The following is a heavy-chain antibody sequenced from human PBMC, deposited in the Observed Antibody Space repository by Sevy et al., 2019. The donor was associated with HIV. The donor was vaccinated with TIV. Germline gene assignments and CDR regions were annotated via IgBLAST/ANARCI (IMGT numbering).Heavy chain of an antibody. CDR1: GYTFTDYY. CDR3: ARGRVIFDY. V-gene: IGHV1-2*02. Sequence: ASVKVSCKASGYTFTDYYLHWVRQAPGQGLEWMTYINPNTGVKNYAQKFRGRVTMTTDTSINTVYMELTRLTSDDTALYFCARGRVIFDYWGQGTLVTVSS. CDR2: INPNTGVK. J-gene: IGHJ4*02.